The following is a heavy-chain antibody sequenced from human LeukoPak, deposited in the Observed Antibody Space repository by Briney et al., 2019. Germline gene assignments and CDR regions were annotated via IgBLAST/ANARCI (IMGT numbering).Heavy chain of an antibody. CDR2: IYYSGST. D-gene: IGHD5-18*01. CDR1: GGSISSSSYY. V-gene: IGHV4-39*02. CDR3: ARGRGLVQLWLRWVAPFDY. J-gene: IGHJ4*02. Sequence: PSETLSLTCTVSGGSISSSSYYWGWIRQPPGKGLEWIGTIYYSGSTYYNPSLKSRVTISADTSTNHFSLKLTSVTAADTAVYYCARGRGLVQLWLRWVAPFDYWGQGTLVTVSS.